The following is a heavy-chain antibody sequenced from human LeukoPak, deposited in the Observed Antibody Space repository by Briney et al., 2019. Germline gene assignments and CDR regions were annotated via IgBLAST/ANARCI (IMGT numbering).Heavy chain of an antibody. CDR3: ARDPGYNVYDHDVNAFDI. Sequence: PSETLSLTCIVSGGSISSYYWNWIRQPPGKGLEWIGYSYYSGITNYRPSLKSRVVISVDTSKNQFSLNLSSVTAADTALYYCARDPGYNVYDHDVNAFDIWGQGTMVTVSS. V-gene: IGHV4-59*12. D-gene: IGHD5/OR15-5a*01. CDR2: SYYSGIT. J-gene: IGHJ3*02. CDR1: GGSISSYY.